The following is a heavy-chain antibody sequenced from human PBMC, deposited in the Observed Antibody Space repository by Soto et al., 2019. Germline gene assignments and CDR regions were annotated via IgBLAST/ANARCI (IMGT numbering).Heavy chain of an antibody. Sequence: SVKVSCKASGYIFTYRYLYWVRQAPGQALEWMGWIIPYNGNTNYAQKFQDRFSITRESPLSTVYMELRSLRSDDTGMYYCARSALDDDGYHYLDYWGQGTLVTVSS. CDR2: IIPYNGNT. D-gene: IGHD5-18*01. V-gene: IGHV1-45*02. CDR1: GYIFTYRY. J-gene: IGHJ4*02. CDR3: ARSALDDDGYHYLDY.